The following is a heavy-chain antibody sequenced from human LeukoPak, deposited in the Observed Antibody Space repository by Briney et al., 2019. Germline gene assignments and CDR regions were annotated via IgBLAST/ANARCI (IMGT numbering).Heavy chain of an antibody. CDR3: SKDMGGGWELPGFDY. J-gene: IGHJ4*02. Sequence: GGSLRLSCAASGFTFDDYAMHWVRQAPGKGLEWVSGISWNSGSIGYADSVKGRFTISRDNAKNSLYLQMNSLRAEDMALYYCSKDMGGGWELPGFDYWGQGTLVTVSS. CDR2: ISWNSGSI. D-gene: IGHD1-26*01. V-gene: IGHV3-9*03. CDR1: GFTFDDYA.